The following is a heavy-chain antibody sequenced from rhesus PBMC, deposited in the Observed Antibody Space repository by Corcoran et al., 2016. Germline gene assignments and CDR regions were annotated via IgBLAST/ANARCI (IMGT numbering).Heavy chain of an antibody. CDR1: GASMTTNY. CDR3: ARMLAATKNSLDV. J-gene: IGHJ5-2*02. CDR2: IHGNRRRT. D-gene: IGHD1-20*01. Sequence: QVQLQESGPGLVKPSETLALTCAVSGASMTTNYWTWIRLPPGKGLEWIGYIHGNRRRTSYNPSLESRVTFFPDTSKSQFSLNLNSVTAADTAIYYCARMLAATKNSLDVWGRGVLVTVSS. V-gene: IGHV4-147*01.